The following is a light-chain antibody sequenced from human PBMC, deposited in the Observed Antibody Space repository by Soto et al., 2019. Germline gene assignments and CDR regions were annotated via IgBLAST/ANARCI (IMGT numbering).Light chain of an antibody. J-gene: IGKJ1*01. Sequence: DIQMTQSPSSLSASVGDRVTITCRASQSISSDLNWYQQKPGKAPKILIYGASSLQSGGPSRFSGSGSGTDFTLTISSLQPEDFATYYCQQSYSTTCGQGTKVEIK. CDR2: GAS. V-gene: IGKV1-39*01. CDR1: QSISSD. CDR3: QQSYSTT.